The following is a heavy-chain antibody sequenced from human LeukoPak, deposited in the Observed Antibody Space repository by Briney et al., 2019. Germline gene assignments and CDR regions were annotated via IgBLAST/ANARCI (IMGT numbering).Heavy chain of an antibody. Sequence: SETLSLTCAVYGGSFSGYYWSWIRQPPGKGLEWIGEINHSGSTNYNPSLKSRVTISVDTSKNQFSLKLSSVTAADTAVYYCARGPYKQQLVPRMTNWFDPWGQGTLVTVSS. D-gene: IGHD6-13*01. CDR3: ARGPYKQQLVPRMTNWFDP. V-gene: IGHV4-34*01. J-gene: IGHJ5*02. CDR1: GGSFSGYY. CDR2: INHSGST.